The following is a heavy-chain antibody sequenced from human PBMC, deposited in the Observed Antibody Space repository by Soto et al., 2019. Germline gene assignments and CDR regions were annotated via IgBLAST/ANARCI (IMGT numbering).Heavy chain of an antibody. Sequence: LRLSCAASGFAFSNCSMSWVRQAPGKGLEWVSTIKTSGDTTFYADPVKGRFTTSRDDSKNTLYLQMNSLRAEDTATYYCTKDVTGDIGADFWGQGTPVTVSS. CDR2: IKTSGDTT. CDR1: GFAFSNCS. V-gene: IGHV3-23*05. D-gene: IGHD2-21*02. J-gene: IGHJ4*02. CDR3: TKDVTGDIGADF.